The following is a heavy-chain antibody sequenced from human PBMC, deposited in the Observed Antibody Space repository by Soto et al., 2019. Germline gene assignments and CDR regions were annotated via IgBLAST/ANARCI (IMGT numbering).Heavy chain of an antibody. CDR2: ISGTGGSP. CDR3: AKDRRITMVRGVLRAFDS. CDR1: GFTLSNYP. V-gene: IGHV3-23*01. Sequence: GGSLRLSCAASGFTLSNYPMSWVRQAPGKGLEWVSGISGTGGSPYDADSVKGRFTISRDNYHNMLYLQINSLRAEDTAVYYCAKDRRITMVRGVLRAFDSWGQGNLVIVCS. D-gene: IGHD3-10*01. J-gene: IGHJ4*01.